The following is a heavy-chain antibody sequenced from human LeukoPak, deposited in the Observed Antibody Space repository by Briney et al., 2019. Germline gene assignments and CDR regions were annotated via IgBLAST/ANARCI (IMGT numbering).Heavy chain of an antibody. V-gene: IGHV4-4*09. CDR3: ARHGSVRSPLGP. Sequence: SETLSLTCTVSGGSISSYYWSWIRQPPGKGLEWIGYIYATGSTNYNPSLKRRVTISVDPSKNQFSLNLRSVTAADTAVYYCARHGSVRSPLGPWGQGTLVTVSS. D-gene: IGHD3-10*01. CDR2: IYATGST. CDR1: GGSISSYY. J-gene: IGHJ5*02.